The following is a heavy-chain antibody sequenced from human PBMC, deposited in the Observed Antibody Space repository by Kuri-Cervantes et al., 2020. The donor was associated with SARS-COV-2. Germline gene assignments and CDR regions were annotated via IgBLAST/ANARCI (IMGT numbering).Heavy chain of an antibody. D-gene: IGHD3-3*01. J-gene: IGHJ6*02. CDR2: ISSSSSTI. CDR3: ARDLLNVWSGYYYYYGMDV. V-gene: IGHV3-48*02. CDR1: GFNFSRTD. Sequence: GGSLRLSCTASGFNFSRTDMHWVRQAPGKGLEWVSYISSSSSTIYYADSVKGRFTISRDNAKNSLYLQMNSLRDEDTAVYYCARDLLNVWSGYYYYYGMDVWGQGTTVTVSS.